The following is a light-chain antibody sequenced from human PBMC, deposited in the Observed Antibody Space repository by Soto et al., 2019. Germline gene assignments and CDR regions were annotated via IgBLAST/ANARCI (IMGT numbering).Light chain of an antibody. Sequence: DIQVTQSPSSLSASVGDRVTITCRASQSISTYLNWYQQRPGKAPKLLIYAARSLQTGVPSRFSGSGSGTDFTLTIHSLQPEDFAPYFCQQSYSTPFTFGPGTKVDIK. CDR1: QSISTY. V-gene: IGKV1-39*01. CDR3: QQSYSTPFT. J-gene: IGKJ3*01. CDR2: AAR.